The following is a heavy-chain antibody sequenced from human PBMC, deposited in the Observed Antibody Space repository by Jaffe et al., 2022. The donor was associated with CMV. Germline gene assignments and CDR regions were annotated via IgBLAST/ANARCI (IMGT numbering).Heavy chain of an antibody. V-gene: IGHV3-21*01. CDR2: ISSSSSYI. CDR1: GFTFSSYS. CDR3: ARGGWGIAVVMDGLWYMDV. Sequence: EVQLVESGGGLVKPGGSLRLSCAASGFTFSSYSMNWVRQAPGKGLEWVSSISSSSSYIYYADSVKGRFTISRDNAKNSLYLQMNSLRAEDTAVYYCARGGWGIAVVMDGLWYMDVWGKGTTVTVSS. D-gene: IGHD6-19*01. J-gene: IGHJ6*03.